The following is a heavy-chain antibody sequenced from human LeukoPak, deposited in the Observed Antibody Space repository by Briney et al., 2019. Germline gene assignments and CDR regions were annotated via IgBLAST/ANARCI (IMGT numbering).Heavy chain of an antibody. J-gene: IGHJ4*02. CDR3: ATTLGGAGVFDY. Sequence: ASVKVSCKASGYTFTSYGISWVRQAPGQGLEWMGWISAYNGNTNYAQKLQGRVTMTTDTSTSAAYMELRSLRSDDTAVYYCATTLGGAGVFDYWGQGTLVTVSS. D-gene: IGHD6-19*01. CDR2: ISAYNGNT. CDR1: GYTFTSYG. V-gene: IGHV1-18*01.